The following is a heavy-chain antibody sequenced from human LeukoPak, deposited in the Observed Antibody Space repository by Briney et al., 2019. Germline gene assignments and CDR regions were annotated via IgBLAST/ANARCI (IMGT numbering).Heavy chain of an antibody. Sequence: GSLRLSCAASGFTFSSYSMNWVRQAPGEGLEWVSSISSSSSYIYYADSVKGRFTISRDNAKNSLYLQMNSLRAEDTAVYYCARVVSGYAFDYWGQGTLVTVSS. D-gene: IGHD1-1*01. CDR3: ARVVSGYAFDY. V-gene: IGHV3-21*01. CDR2: ISSSSSYI. J-gene: IGHJ4*02. CDR1: GFTFSSYS.